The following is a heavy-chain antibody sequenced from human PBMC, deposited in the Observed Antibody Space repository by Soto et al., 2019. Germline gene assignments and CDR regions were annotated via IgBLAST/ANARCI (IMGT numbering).Heavy chain of an antibody. CDR1: GGSISSYY. V-gene: IGHV4-59*01. J-gene: IGHJ5*02. CDR3: ARDLRDYDILTGYSKGAELDP. D-gene: IGHD3-9*01. CDR2: IYYSGST. Sequence: SETLSLTCTVSGGSISSYYWSWIRQPPGKGLEWIGYIYYSGSTNYNPSHKSRVTISVDTSKNQFSLKLSSVTAADTAVYYCARDLRDYDILTGYSKGAELDPWGQGTLVTVSS.